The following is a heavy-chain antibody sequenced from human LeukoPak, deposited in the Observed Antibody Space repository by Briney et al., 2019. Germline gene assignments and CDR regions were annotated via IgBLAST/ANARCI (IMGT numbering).Heavy chain of an antibody. CDR1: GFTFSSYG. CDR3: ARHSYLNGCFGY. J-gene: IGHJ4*02. D-gene: IGHD4/OR15-4a*01. Sequence: PGGSLRLSCAASGFTFSSYGIHWVRQAPGKGLEWVAFIRYDGSNKYYADSVKGRFTISRDNAKNTLYLQMNSLRVEDTAVYYCARHSYLNGCFGYWGQGTLVTVSS. CDR2: IRYDGSNK. V-gene: IGHV3-30*02.